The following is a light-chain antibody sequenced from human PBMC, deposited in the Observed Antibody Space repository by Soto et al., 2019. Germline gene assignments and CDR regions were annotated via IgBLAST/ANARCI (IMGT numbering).Light chain of an antibody. CDR3: SSYTSSNTPYV. CDR1: RSDVGGYNY. Sequence: QSALTQPASVSGSPGQSITISCTGTRSDVGGYNYVSWYQQHPGKAPKLIVYEVYNRPSGVSNRFSGFKFGNTASLTISGLQAEDEGDYFCSSYTSSNTPYVFGTGTKLTVL. CDR2: EVY. V-gene: IGLV2-14*01. J-gene: IGLJ1*01.